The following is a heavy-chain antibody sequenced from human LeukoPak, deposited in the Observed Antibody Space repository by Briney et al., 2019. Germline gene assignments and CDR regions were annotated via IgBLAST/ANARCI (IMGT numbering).Heavy chain of an antibody. Sequence: AGGSLRLSCAASRFTLSSYWMHWVRPAPGKGLVYVSGISSDGSITRYADSVKGRFTISRDNAKNTLYLQMNSLRAEDTSVYYCTRRGAGLNSKFDYWGQGTLVTVSS. V-gene: IGHV3-74*01. J-gene: IGHJ4*02. CDR1: RFTLSSYW. CDR2: ISSDGSIT. D-gene: IGHD4-11*01. CDR3: TRRGAGLNSKFDY.